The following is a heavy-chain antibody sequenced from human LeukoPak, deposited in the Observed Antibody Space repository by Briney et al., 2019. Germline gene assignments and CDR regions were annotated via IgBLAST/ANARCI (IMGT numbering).Heavy chain of an antibody. J-gene: IGHJ3*01. CDR1: GDSIISGGYS. CDR3: ARTFLYYYDSSGPRGAFDF. Sequence: SETLSLTCAVSGDSIISGGYSRSWIRQPPGKGLEWIGYIFHSGSTYYNPSLESRVTISVDRSKNLFSLRLSSVTAADTAMYYCARTFLYYYDSSGPRGAFDFWGQGTMVTVSS. V-gene: IGHV4-30-2*01. D-gene: IGHD3-22*01. CDR2: IFHSGST.